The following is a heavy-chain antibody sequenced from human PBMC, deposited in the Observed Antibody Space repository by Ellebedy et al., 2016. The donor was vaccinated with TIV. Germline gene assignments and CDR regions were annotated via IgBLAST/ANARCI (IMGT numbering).Heavy chain of an antibody. D-gene: IGHD3-10*01. J-gene: IGHJ4*02. CDR1: GGSISSSSYY. CDR3: ARGGLGGQEY. V-gene: IGHV4-61*05. CDR2: IYYSGST. Sequence: SETLSLTXTVSGGSISSSSYYWSWIRQPPGKGLEWIGYIYYSGSTNYNPSLKSRVTISVDTSKNQFSLKLSSVTAADTAVYYCARGGLGGQEYWGQGTLVTVSS.